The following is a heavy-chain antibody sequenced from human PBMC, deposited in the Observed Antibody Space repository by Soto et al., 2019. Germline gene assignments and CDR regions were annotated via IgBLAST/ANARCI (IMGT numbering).Heavy chain of an antibody. Sequence: SVKVSCKASAVTFSSYAISWVRQAPGQGLEWMGRIIPIFGTANYAQTFQVRVTITADESTSTACMELSSLRTEDTAVYYCATPRGDTRFVVGSDAFDIWGRGSMFAV. CDR1: AVTFSSYA. V-gene: IGHV1-69*13. J-gene: IGHJ3*02. CDR2: IIPIFGTA. CDR3: ATPRGDTRFVVGSDAFDI. D-gene: IGHD3-10*02.